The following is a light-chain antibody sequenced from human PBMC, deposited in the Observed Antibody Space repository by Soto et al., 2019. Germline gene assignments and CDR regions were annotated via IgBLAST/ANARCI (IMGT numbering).Light chain of an antibody. CDR3: NSYTSSSTYV. J-gene: IGLJ1*01. CDR2: EVS. V-gene: IGLV2-18*02. CDR1: SSDVGSYNR. Sequence: QSALTQPPSVSGSPGQSVTIFCTGTSSDVGSYNRVSWYQQPPGTAPKLMIYEVSNRPSGVPDRFSGSKSGNTASLTISGLQAEDEADYYCNSYTSSSTYVFGTGTKVTVL.